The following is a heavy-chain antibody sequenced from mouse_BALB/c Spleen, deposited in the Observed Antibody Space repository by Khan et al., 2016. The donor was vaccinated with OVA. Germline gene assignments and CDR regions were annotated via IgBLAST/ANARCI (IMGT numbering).Heavy chain of an antibody. D-gene: IGHD1-3*01. CDR2: IWAGGST. CDR3: ARLEDI. V-gene: IGHV2-9*02. Sequence: QVQLQQSGPGLVAPSQSLSITCTVSGFSLTSYGVHWVSQPPGKGLEWLGVIWAGGSTNYNSALMSRLSISKDNSKSHVFVKVNSLQTDDTAKYYLARLEDIWGQGTTLTVSS. CDR1: GFSLTSYG. J-gene: IGHJ2*01.